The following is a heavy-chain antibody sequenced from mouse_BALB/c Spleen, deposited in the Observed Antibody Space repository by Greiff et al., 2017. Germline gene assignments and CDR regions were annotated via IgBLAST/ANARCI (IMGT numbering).Heavy chain of an antibody. D-gene: IGHD4-1*01. CDR2: IRLKSNNYAT. CDR1: GFTFSNYW. Sequence: EVKLEESGGGLVQPGGSMKLSCVASGFTFSNYWMNWVRQSPEKGLEWVAEIRLKSNNYATHYAESVKGRFTISRDDSKSSVYLQMNNLRAEDTGIYYCTLANWDEGFAYWGQGTLVTVSA. CDR3: TLANWDEGFAY. J-gene: IGHJ3*01. V-gene: IGHV6-6*02.